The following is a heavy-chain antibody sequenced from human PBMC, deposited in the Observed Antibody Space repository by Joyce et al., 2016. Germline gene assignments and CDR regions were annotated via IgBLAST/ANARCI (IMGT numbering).Heavy chain of an antibody. CDR2: IYNSETT. J-gene: IGHJ6*02. D-gene: IGHD3-10*01. CDR1: GDSFSDTSYY. CDR3: ATSLPSRVGGFQFFGLDV. Sequence: HLQESGPGLVKPSETLSLTCTISGDSFSDTSYYWSWIRQPPGKGLEWRGFIYNSETTHYKPSLGGRLSISAGAAKKQFSLRLTSVTSADTAVYYCATSLPSRVGGFQFFGLDVWGQGTTVIVS. V-gene: IGHV4-61*01.